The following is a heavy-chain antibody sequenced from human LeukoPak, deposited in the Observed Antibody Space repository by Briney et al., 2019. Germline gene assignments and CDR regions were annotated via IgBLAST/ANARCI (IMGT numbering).Heavy chain of an antibody. CDR3: ARVRRQGDGYFDY. CDR1: GFTFSSYS. D-gene: IGHD3-16*01. J-gene: IGHJ4*02. Sequence: GGSLRLSCAASGFTFSSYSMNWGRQAPGKGLEWVSSISSSSSYIYYADSVKGRFTISRDNAKNSLYLQMNSLRAEDTAVYYCARVRRQGDGYFDYWGQGTLVTVSS. V-gene: IGHV3-21*01. CDR2: ISSSSSYI.